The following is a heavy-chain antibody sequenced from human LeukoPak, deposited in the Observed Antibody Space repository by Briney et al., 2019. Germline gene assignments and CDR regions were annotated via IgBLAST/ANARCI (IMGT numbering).Heavy chain of an antibody. V-gene: IGHV1-46*03. J-gene: IGHJ5*02. CDR3: ARGPFVVVPAAIGWIDP. CDR2: INPSGGST. D-gene: IGHD2-2*01. Sequence: GASVKVSSKASGYTFTSYYMHWVRQAPGQGLEWMGIINPSGGSTSYAQKFQGRVTMTRGTSTSTVYMELSSLRSEDTAVYYCARGPFVVVPAAIGWIDPWGQGTLVTVSS. CDR1: GYTFTSYY.